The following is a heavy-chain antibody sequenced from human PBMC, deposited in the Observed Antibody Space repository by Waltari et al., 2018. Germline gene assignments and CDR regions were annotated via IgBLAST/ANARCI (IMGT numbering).Heavy chain of an antibody. CDR3: ARQIVVVAATPGYFDS. CDR1: GDSVSRGLHY. J-gene: IGHJ4*02. CDR2: IYYSGST. D-gene: IGHD2-15*01. V-gene: IGHV4-61*01. Sequence: QVQLQESGPGLVKPSETLSLTCTVSGDSVSRGLHYWSWIRQPPGKGLEWIGNIYYSGSTNYNTSFNSRVTISVDTSKNQFSLNLTSVTATDTAVYYCARQIVVVAATPGYFDSWGQGTLVAVSS.